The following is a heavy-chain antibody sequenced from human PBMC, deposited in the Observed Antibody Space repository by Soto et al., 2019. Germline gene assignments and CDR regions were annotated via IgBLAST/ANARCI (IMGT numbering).Heavy chain of an antibody. CDR3: ARDRTDSGYYTNWLDP. CDR2: IIPIFGTT. CDR1: GGTFGSDA. Sequence: SVKVSCKASGGTFGSDAITWVRQAPGQGLEWVGRIIPIFGTTNYAQNLQGRVTISADKSTLTSYMELHSLTSYDTALYYCARDRTDSGYYTNWLDPWG. V-gene: IGHV1-69*06. D-gene: IGHD3-22*01. J-gene: IGHJ5*02.